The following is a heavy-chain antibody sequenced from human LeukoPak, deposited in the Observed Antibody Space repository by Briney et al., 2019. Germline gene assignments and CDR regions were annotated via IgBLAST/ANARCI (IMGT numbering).Heavy chain of an antibody. CDR2: IKTNTGNP. CDR3: ASGFTSSTGYSFYYMDV. D-gene: IGHD3-3*01. J-gene: IGHJ6*03. V-gene: IGHV7-4-1*02. CDR1: GYTFNSYA. Sequence: ASVKVSCKASGYTFNSYALNWVRQAPGQGLEWMGWIKTNTGNPTYAQGFTGRFVFSLDKSVSTAYLQINSLEAEDSAVYYCASGFTSSTGYSFYYMDVWGRGTTVTVS.